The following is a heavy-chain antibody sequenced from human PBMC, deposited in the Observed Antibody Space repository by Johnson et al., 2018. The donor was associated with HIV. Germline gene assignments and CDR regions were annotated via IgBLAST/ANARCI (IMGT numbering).Heavy chain of an antibody. Sequence: VQLVESGGGVVRPGGSLRLSCAASGFTFDDYGMSWVRQSPGKGLEWVSGINWSGDTTGYADSVKGRFSISRDNGKDSVYLQMSSLRPEDTAVYFCVRWGSGWSAFDIWGQGTMVTVSS. D-gene: IGHD6-19*01. CDR1: GFTFDDYG. J-gene: IGHJ3*02. V-gene: IGHV3-20*04. CDR2: INWSGDTT. CDR3: VRWGSGWSAFDI.